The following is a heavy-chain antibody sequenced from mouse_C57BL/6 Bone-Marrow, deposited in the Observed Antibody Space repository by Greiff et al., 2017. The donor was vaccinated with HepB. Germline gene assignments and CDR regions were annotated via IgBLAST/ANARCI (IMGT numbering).Heavy chain of an antibody. CDR1: GFTFSSYA. V-gene: IGHV5-4*01. CDR2: ISDGGSYT. Sequence: EVKVVESGGGLVKPGGSLKLSCAASGFTFSSYAMSWVRQTPEKRLEWVATISDGGSYTYYPDNVKGRFTISRDNAKNNLYLQMSHLKSEDTAMYYCARDPYYGNSAWFAYWGQGTLVTVSA. J-gene: IGHJ3*01. CDR3: ARDPYYGNSAWFAY. D-gene: IGHD2-10*01.